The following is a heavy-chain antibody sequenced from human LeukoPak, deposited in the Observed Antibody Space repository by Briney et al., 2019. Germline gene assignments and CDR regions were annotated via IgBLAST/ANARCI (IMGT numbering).Heavy chain of an antibody. V-gene: IGHV1-69*13. Sequence: SVKISCKASAGTFSSYAISWVRQAPGQGLEWMGGIIPIFGTANYAQKFQGRVTITADESTSTAYMELSSLRSEDTAVYYCARVPTRSHRSHDYYYYMDVWGKGTPVTISS. D-gene: IGHD2-15*01. CDR1: AGTFSSYA. CDR2: IIPIFGTA. J-gene: IGHJ6*03. CDR3: ARVPTRSHRSHDYYYYMDV.